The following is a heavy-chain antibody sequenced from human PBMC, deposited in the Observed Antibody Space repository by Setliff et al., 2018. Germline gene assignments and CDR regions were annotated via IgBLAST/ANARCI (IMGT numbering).Heavy chain of an antibody. J-gene: IGHJ4*02. CDR2: IDPEDGKT. V-gene: IGHV1-69-2*01. Sequence: GASVKVSCKASGYTLTDDYMYWVKQAPGKGLEWMGRIDPEDGKTVYAEKFQGRVIISADTSIDTVYLEIDSLRSEDTAVYYCAFRRGYIYGLDNWGQGTLVTVSS. CDR3: AFRRGYIYGLDN. D-gene: IGHD5-18*01. CDR1: GYTLTDDY.